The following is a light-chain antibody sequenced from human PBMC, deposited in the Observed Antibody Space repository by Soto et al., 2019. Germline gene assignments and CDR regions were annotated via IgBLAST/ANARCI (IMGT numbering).Light chain of an antibody. CDR2: GAS. CDR1: QSVSSSY. V-gene: IGKV3-20*01. J-gene: IGKJ1*01. CDR3: QQYGSSPWT. Sequence: EIGLTQSPGTLSLSPGERATLSCRASQSVSSSYLAWYQQKAGQAPRLLIYGASSRATGIPDRFSGSGSGTDYTLTISRLEPEDFAVYYCQQYGSSPWTFGQGTKVEIK.